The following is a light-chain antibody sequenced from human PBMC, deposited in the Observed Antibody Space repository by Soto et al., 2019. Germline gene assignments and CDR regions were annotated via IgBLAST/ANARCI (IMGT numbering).Light chain of an antibody. Sequence: DIQMTQSPSTLSASIGDRVTITCRASESIRTWLAWYQHKPGKAPKFLIYDASSLESGVPSRFSGSGSGTEFTLTISSLEPEDFAVYYCQQRSNWPRTFGQGTK. CDR1: ESIRTW. CDR2: DAS. J-gene: IGKJ1*01. V-gene: IGKV1-5*01. CDR3: QQRSNWPRT.